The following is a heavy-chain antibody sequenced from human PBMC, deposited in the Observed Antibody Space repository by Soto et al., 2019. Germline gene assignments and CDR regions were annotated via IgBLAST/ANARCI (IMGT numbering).Heavy chain of an antibody. CDR3: ARDALAMVRGVILVSFVPEY. Sequence: QVQLVESGGGVVQPGRSLRLSCAASGFTFNSYGMHWVRQAPGKGLEWVAVISYDGSNKYYADSVKGRFTISRDNSKNTLYLQMNSLRAEDTAVYYCARDALAMVRGVILVSFVPEYWGQGTLVTVSS. D-gene: IGHD3-10*01. CDR2: ISYDGSNK. J-gene: IGHJ4*02. CDR1: GFTFNSYG. V-gene: IGHV3-30*03.